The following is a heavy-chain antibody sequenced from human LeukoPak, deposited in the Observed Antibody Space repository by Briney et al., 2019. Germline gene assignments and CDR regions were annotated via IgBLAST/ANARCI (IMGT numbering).Heavy chain of an antibody. CDR2: ISSSGDTT. D-gene: IGHD4-17*01. J-gene: IGHJ4*02. CDR3: AKGDYGDYKLIDY. V-gene: IGHV3-23*01. CDR1: GFTFGSYA. Sequence: GGSLRLSCAASGFTFGSYAISWVRQAPGKGLEWVSAISSSGDTTLYVDSVKGRFAIPRDNSKNTLYLQMSGLRPEDTAIYYCAKGDYGDYKLIDYWGQGTLVTVSS.